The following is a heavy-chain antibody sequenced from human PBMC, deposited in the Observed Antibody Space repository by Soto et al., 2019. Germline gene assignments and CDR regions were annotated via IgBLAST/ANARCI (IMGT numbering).Heavy chain of an antibody. J-gene: IGHJ4*02. CDR1: GGSISSGGYS. Sequence: SETLSLTCAVSGGSISSGGYSWSWIRQPPWKGLEWIGYIYHSGSTYYNPSLKSRVTISVDRSKNQFSLKLSSVTAADTAVYYCAREAVVTATIDYWGQGXLVTVYS. CDR3: AREAVVTATIDY. CDR2: IYHSGST. D-gene: IGHD2-21*02. V-gene: IGHV4-30-2*01.